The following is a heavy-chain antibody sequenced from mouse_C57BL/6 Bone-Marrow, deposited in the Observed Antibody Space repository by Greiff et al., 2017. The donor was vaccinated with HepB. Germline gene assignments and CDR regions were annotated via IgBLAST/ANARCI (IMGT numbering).Heavy chain of an antibody. D-gene: IGHD1-1*01. CDR2: IYPRSGNT. Sequence: QVQLQQSGAELARPGASVKLSCKASGYTFTSYGISWVKQRTGQGLEWIGEIYPRSGNTYYNEKFKGKATLTADKSSSTAYMELRSLTSEDSAVYFCARRAITTVVAHFDYWGQGTTLTVSS. CDR3: ARRAITTVVAHFDY. CDR1: GYTFTSYG. V-gene: IGHV1-81*01. J-gene: IGHJ2*01.